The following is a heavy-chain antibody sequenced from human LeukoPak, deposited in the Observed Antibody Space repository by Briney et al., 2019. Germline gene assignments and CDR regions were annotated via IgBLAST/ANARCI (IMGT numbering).Heavy chain of an antibody. CDR3: ATGGGRLRIFDY. J-gene: IGHJ4*02. CDR1: GYTFTSYY. CDR2: INPSGGST. D-gene: IGHD4-17*01. V-gene: IGHV1-46*01. Sequence: ASVKVSCKASGYTFTSYYMHWVRQAPGQGLEWMGIINPSGGSTSYAQKFQGRVTMTEDTSTDTAYMELSSLRSGDTAVYYCATGGGRLRIFDYWGQGTLVTVSS.